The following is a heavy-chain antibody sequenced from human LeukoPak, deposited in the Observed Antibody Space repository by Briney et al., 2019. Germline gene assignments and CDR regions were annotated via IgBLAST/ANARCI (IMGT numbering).Heavy chain of an antibody. CDR3: ARESYDSSGYYYGGGFDY. Sequence: GGSLRLSCAASGFTFSSYWIHWVRQAPGKGLVWVSHIYSDATYYADSVKGRFTISRDNAKNTLYLQMNSLRAEDTAVYYCARESYDSSGYYYGGGFDYWGQGTLVTVSS. CDR2: IYSDAT. D-gene: IGHD3-22*01. CDR1: GFTFSSYW. J-gene: IGHJ4*02. V-gene: IGHV3-74*01.